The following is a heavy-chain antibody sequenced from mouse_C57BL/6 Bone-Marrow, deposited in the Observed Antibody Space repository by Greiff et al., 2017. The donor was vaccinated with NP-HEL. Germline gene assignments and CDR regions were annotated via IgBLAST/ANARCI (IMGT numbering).Heavy chain of an antibody. J-gene: IGHJ2*01. V-gene: IGHV1-76*01. CDR3: GTGSSYDY. CDR1: GYTFTDYY. CDR2: IYPGSGNT. D-gene: IGHD1-1*01. Sequence: QVQLQQSGAELVRPGASVKLSCKASGYTFTDYYINWVKQRPGQGLEWIARIYPGSGNTYYNEKFKGKATLTAEKSSSTAYMQLSSLTSEDSAVYFCGTGSSYDYWGQGTTLTVSS.